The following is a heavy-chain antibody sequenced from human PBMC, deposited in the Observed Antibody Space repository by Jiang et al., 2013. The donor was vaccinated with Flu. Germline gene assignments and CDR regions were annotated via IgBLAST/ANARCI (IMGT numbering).Heavy chain of an antibody. CDR1: GDSVTSGNYY. D-gene: IGHD1-26*01. CDR3: ARGHNWTYYWFDP. CDR2: IYDSGAT. J-gene: IGHJ5*02. V-gene: IGHV4-30-4*01. Sequence: GLVKPSQTLSLTCTVTGDSVTSGNYYWSWIRQPPGKGLEWIGYIYDSGATYYNPSLNSRVAMSVDTSKKQFSLKLRSVTAADTAVYYCARGHNWTYYWFDPWGQGTLVTVSS.